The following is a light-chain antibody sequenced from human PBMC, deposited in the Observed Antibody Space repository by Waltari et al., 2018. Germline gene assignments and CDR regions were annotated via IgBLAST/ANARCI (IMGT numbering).Light chain of an antibody. CDR1: QTIKRY. J-gene: IGKJ1*01. CDR2: AAS. Sequence: DIQMTQSPSSLSASVGDRVAIICRASQTIKRYLNWYQLKPGKAPKLLIYAASILQSGVPSRFIGSGSGTDFTLTISSLQPEDFATYYCQQSSSIPWTFGQGTNVEIK. V-gene: IGKV1-39*01. CDR3: QQSSSIPWT.